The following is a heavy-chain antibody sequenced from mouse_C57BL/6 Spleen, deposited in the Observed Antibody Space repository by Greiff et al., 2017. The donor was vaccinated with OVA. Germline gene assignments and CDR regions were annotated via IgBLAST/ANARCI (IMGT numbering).Heavy chain of an antibody. CDR3: ARCYSNSLYFDY. V-gene: IGHV1-85*01. J-gene: IGHJ2*01. CDR2: IYPRDGST. CDR1: GYTFTSYD. D-gene: IGHD2-5*01. Sequence: QVHVKQSGPELVKPGASVKLSCKASGYTFTSYDINWVKQRPGQGLEWIGWIYPRDGSTTYNEKFKGKATLTVDTSSSTAYMELHSLTSEDSAVYFCARCYSNSLYFDYWGQGTTLTVSS.